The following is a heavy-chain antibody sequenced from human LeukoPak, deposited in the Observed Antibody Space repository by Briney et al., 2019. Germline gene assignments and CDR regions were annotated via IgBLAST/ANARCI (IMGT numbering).Heavy chain of an antibody. CDR2: ISGSGGST. V-gene: IGHV3-23*01. Sequence: GGSLRLSCAASGFTFSSYALSWVRQAPGKGLEWVSAISGSGGSTHYADSVKGRFTISRDNSKNTLYLQMNSLRAEDTAVYYCAKERGRRIGYGDYVACWGQGTLVTVSS. CDR3: AKERGRRIGYGDYVAC. J-gene: IGHJ4*02. CDR1: GFTFSSYA. D-gene: IGHD4-17*01.